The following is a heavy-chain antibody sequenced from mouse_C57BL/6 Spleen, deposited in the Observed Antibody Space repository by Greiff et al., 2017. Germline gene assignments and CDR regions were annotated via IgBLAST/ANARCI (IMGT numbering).Heavy chain of an antibody. J-gene: IGHJ3*01. Sequence: EVNVVESGGGLVKPGGSLKLSCAASGFTFSDYGMHWVRQAPEKGLEWVAYISSGSSTIYYADTVKGRFTISRDNAKNTLFLQMTSLRSEDTAMYYCARRDDYDRVWFAYWGQGTLVTVSA. CDR2: ISSGSSTI. CDR3: ARRDDYDRVWFAY. D-gene: IGHD2-4*01. V-gene: IGHV5-17*01. CDR1: GFTFSDYG.